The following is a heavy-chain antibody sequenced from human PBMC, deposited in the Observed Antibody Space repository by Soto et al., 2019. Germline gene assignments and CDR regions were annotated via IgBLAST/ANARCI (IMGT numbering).Heavy chain of an antibody. CDR3: TRGHTSTGRSH. CDR1: TFNVITNF. J-gene: IGHJ4*02. D-gene: IGHD3-10*01. Sequence: SLILSFVASTFNVITNFMTWFRQAPGPGLEWVSAIYSDETGGNTYYADSVHGRFAISRDNSKNTLYLQMNKLRVDETAVYYCTRGHTSTGRSHGGPGPLVTFS. V-gene: IGHV3-53*01. CDR2: IYSDETGGNT.